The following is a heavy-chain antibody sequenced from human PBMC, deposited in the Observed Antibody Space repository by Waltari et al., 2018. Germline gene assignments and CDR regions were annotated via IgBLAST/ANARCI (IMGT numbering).Heavy chain of an antibody. CDR1: GGSISSSNW. CDR3: ARWSVVVITTSSWFDP. CDR2: ISHSGST. D-gene: IGHD3-22*01. Sequence: QVQLQESGPGLVKPSGTLSLTCAVSGGSISSSNWWSWVRQPPGRGLEWLGEISHSGSTNYNPSLKSRVTIAGDKSKNQFSLKLSSVTAADTAVYYCARWSVVVITTSSWFDPWGQGTLVTVSS. V-gene: IGHV4-4*02. J-gene: IGHJ5*02.